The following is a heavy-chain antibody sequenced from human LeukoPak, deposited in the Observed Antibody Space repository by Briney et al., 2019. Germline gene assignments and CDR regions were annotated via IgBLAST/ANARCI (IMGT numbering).Heavy chain of an antibody. CDR3: ATQLYDFWSGNPNWFDP. Sequence: PSETLSLTCTVSGGSISSYYWSWIRQPAGKGMEWIGRIYTSGSTNYNPSLKSRVTMSVDTSKNQFSLKLSSVTAADTAVYYCATQLYDFWSGNPNWFDPWGQGTLVTVSS. CDR1: GGSISSYY. CDR2: IYTSGST. V-gene: IGHV4-4*07. D-gene: IGHD3-3*01. J-gene: IGHJ5*02.